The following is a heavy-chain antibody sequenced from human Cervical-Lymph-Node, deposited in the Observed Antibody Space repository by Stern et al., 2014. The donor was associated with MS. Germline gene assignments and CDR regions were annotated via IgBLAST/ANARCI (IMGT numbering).Heavy chain of an antibody. Sequence: VHLVESGGGVVQPGRSRRLSYAASGFVFTDYAVHWVRQAPGKGLEWVAVISSDGSQTYYTDSLKGRFTISRDNSKNTLYLQMNSLRAEDTAVYYCARSLFTITGYFDYWGQGTLVTVSS. D-gene: IGHD5-12*01. V-gene: IGHV3-30-3*01. CDR3: ARSLFTITGYFDY. J-gene: IGHJ4*02. CDR1: GFVFTDYA. CDR2: ISSDGSQT.